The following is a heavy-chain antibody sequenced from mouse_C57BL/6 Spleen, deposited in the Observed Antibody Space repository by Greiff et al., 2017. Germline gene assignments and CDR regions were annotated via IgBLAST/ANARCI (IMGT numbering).Heavy chain of an antibody. CDR2: INPNNGGT. CDR1: GYTFTDYN. J-gene: IGHJ4*01. V-gene: IGHV1-22*01. Sequence: VQLQQSGPELVKPGASVKMSCKASGYTFTDYNMHWVKQSHGKSLEWIGYINPNNGGTSYNQKFKGKATLTVNKSSSTAYMELRSLTSEDSAVYYCARGGVALYYYAMDYWGQGTSVTVSS. D-gene: IGHD1-1*01. CDR3: ARGGVALYYYAMDY.